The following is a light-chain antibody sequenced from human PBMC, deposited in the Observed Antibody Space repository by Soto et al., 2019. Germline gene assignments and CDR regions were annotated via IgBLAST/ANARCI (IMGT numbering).Light chain of an antibody. CDR3: QKRSNWPPIN. V-gene: IGKV3-11*01. CDR2: DTS. J-gene: IGKJ5*01. Sequence: EILLTHSPATLSVSPVEIATLSCSSSQIFSSYLAWYQQKPGQAPRLIIYDTSNRATGVPDRFSGSGSWTDFTLTIRRLEPEDFAVYYCQKRSNWPPINVGHGKRLEIK. CDR1: QIFSSY.